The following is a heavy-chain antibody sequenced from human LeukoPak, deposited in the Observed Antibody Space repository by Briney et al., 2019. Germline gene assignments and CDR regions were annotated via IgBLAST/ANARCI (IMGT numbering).Heavy chain of an antibody. D-gene: IGHD3-10*01. V-gene: IGHV3-23*01. J-gene: IGHJ4*02. Sequence: GGSLRLSCVASGFTFSSYAMSWVRQAPGKGLEWVSSIRDSGDIAHYADSVRGRFTISRDNSKNTLYLQMSSLRPEDPAVYFCAKQTTGYYGSGVGFWGQGALVTVSS. CDR2: IRDSGDIA. CDR1: GFTFSSYA. CDR3: AKQTTGYYGSGVGF.